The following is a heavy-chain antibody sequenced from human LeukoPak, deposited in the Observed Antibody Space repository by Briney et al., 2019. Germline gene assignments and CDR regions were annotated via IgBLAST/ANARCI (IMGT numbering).Heavy chain of an antibody. CDR2: FDPEDGET. J-gene: IGHJ4*02. CDR3: ATDNPIITMVRGALDY. D-gene: IGHD3-10*01. V-gene: IGHV1-24*01. CDR1: GYTLTELS. Sequence: ASVNVSCKVSGYTLTELSMHWMRPAPGKGREWRGGFDPEDGETIYTQKFQGRVTITEDTSTDTAHMELSSLRSEDTAVYYCATDNPIITMVRGALDYWGQGTLVTVSS.